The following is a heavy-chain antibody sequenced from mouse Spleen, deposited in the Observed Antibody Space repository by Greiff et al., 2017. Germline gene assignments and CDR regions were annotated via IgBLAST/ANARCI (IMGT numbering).Heavy chain of an antibody. CDR3: ARHRDGYYYFDY. CDR1: GFTFSSYT. D-gene: IGHD2-3*01. CDR2: ISNGGGST. J-gene: IGHJ2*01. Sequence: EVQLVESGGGLVQPGGSLKLSCAASGFTFSSYTMSWVRQTPEKRLEWVAYISNGGGSTYYPDTVKGRFTISRDNAKNTLYLQMSSLKSEDTAMYYCARHRDGYYYFDYWGQGTTLTVSS. V-gene: IGHV5-12-2*01.